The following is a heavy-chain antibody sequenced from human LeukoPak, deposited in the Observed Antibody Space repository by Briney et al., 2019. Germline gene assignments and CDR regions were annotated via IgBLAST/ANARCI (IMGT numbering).Heavy chain of an antibody. V-gene: IGHV3-7*03. D-gene: IGHD5-18*01. CDR3: AKAGYSYGFYYYYMDV. CDR1: GFTVSSNY. Sequence: GGSLRLSCAASGFTVSSNYMSWVRQATGKGLECVAKIKEDGSEKHYVDSVKGRFTISRDNSKNTLYLQMNSLRAEDTAVYYCAKAGYSYGFYYYYMDVWGKGTTVTVSS. J-gene: IGHJ6*03. CDR2: IKEDGSEK.